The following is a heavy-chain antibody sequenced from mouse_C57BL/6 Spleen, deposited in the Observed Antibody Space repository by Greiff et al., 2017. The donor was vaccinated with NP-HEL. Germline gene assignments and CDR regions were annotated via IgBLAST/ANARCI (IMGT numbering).Heavy chain of an antibody. CDR3: SGSSYDWYFDV. CDR2: IRSKSNNYAT. Sequence: DVKLVESGGGLVQPKGSLKLSCAASGFSFNTYAMNWVRQAPGKGLEWVARIRSKSNNYATYYADSVKDRFTISRDDSESMLYLQMNNLKTEDTAMYYCSGSSYDWYFDVWGTGTTVTVSS. CDR1: GFSFNTYA. V-gene: IGHV10-1*01. J-gene: IGHJ1*03. D-gene: IGHD1-1*01.